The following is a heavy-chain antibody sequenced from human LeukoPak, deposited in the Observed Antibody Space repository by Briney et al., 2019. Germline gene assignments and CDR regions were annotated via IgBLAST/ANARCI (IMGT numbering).Heavy chain of an antibody. Sequence: GGSLRLSCAASGFTFSNYAMSWVRQAPGKGLEWASGISGSDGTTYCADSASRRFTISRDNSKNPLYLQMNSLRAEDTAVYYCARAHSGVTALDYWGQGTLVTVSS. J-gene: IGHJ4*02. D-gene: IGHD2-21*02. CDR2: ISGSDGTT. CDR3: ARAHSGVTALDY. CDR1: GFTFSNYA. V-gene: IGHV3-23*01.